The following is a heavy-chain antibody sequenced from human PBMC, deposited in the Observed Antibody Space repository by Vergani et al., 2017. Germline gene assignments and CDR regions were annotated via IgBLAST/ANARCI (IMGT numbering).Heavy chain of an antibody. CDR1: GYTFTSYG. CDR2: ISAYNGNT. CDR3: ARSDIVVVPADDWYFDL. Sequence: QVQLVQSGAEVKKPGASVKVSCKASGYTFTSYGISWVRQAPGQGLEWMGWISAYNGNTNYAQKLQGRVTMTTDTSTSTAYMELRSLRSDDTAVYYCARSDIVVVPADDWYFDLWGRGTLVAVSS. J-gene: IGHJ2*01. D-gene: IGHD2-2*01. V-gene: IGHV1-18*01.